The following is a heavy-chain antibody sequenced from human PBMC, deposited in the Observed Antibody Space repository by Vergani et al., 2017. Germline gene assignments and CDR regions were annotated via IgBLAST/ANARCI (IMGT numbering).Heavy chain of an antibody. D-gene: IGHD3-10*01. Sequence: EVQVVQSGAEVKKPGESLKISCKGSGYTFTSYWNGWVRQMPGKGLEWMGIIYPGDSDTRYSPSFQGQVTISADKSISTAYLQWSSLKASDTAMYYCARHCSSGSYYKEGMDVWGQGTTVTVSS. CDR1: GYTFTSYW. J-gene: IGHJ6*02. CDR2: IYPGDSDT. V-gene: IGHV5-51*01. CDR3: ARHCSSGSYYKEGMDV.